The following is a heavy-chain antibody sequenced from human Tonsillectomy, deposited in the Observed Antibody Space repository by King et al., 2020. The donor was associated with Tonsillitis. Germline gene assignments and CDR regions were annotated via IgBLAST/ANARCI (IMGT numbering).Heavy chain of an antibody. CDR3: AGYDDSGDNAFGM. Sequence: QLQESGPGLVKPSETLSLTCTVSGNSLSSGRYFWSWIRQSPGRGLEWIGYIHSSGSTNSNPSLKTRVTITVDTSKNQLSLKLNSVTVADTAVYYCAGYDDSGDNAFGMWGLGTMVTVSS. CDR2: IHSSGST. CDR1: GNSLSSGRYF. V-gene: IGHV4-61*01. D-gene: IGHD5-12*01. J-gene: IGHJ3*02.